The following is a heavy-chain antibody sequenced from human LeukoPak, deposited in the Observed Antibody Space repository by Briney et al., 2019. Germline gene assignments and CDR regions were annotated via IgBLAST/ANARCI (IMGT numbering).Heavy chain of an antibody. V-gene: IGHV1-24*01. CDR1: GYTLTELS. CDR3: ATAVAEAFLDP. CDR2: FDPEDCET. Sequence: ASVKVSCKVSGYTLTELSMLWVRQAPGKGLEWMGGFDPEDCETIYAQKFQGRVTMTEDTSTDTAYMELSSLRSEDTAVYYCATAVAEAFLDPWGQGTLVTVSS. J-gene: IGHJ5*02. D-gene: IGHD6-19*01.